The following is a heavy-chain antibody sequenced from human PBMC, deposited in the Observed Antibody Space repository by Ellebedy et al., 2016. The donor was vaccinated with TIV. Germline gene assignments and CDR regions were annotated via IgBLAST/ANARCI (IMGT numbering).Heavy chain of an antibody. D-gene: IGHD4-17*01. CDR3: ARRASYGDYAVQVKPWFDP. Sequence: GESLKISCAASGFNFRSYWMTWVRQAPGKGLEWVAKIRQEGDEIYYVESVKGRFTISRDNAKNSLFLQMNNLRVEDTAVYYCARRASYGDYAVQVKPWFDPWGQGTLVTVSS. CDR1: GFNFRSYW. V-gene: IGHV3-7*01. CDR2: IRQEGDEI. J-gene: IGHJ5*02.